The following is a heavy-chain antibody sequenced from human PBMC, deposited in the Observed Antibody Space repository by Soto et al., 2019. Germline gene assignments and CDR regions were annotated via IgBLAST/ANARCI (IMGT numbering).Heavy chain of an antibody. J-gene: IGHJ3*02. V-gene: IGHV4-59*01. CDR2: IYYSGT. Sequence: QVQLQESGPGLVKPSETLSLTCSVSGGSISSYYWSWIRQPPGKGLEWIAYIYYSGTSYNPSLKSRVSRSLATPKNQFSLKLSSVTAADTAVYYCARTYDGSGPNSGGYGFDIWGQGTMVTVSS. CDR1: GGSISSYY. D-gene: IGHD3-22*01. CDR3: ARTYDGSGPNSGGYGFDI.